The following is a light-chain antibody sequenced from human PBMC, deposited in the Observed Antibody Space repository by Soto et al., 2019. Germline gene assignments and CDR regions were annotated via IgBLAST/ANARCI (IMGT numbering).Light chain of an antibody. CDR3: EQAGSFPIT. V-gene: IGKV1-12*01. CDR2: DAS. J-gene: IGKJ5*01. Sequence: DIQMTQSPYSVSAYVGDRFRITCRASQNIWRLLAWYQQKPGKAPELLIYDASSLQSGVPPRFSGSGSGTDFTLTISSLQPEDFATYYCEQAGSFPITFGQGTRLEIK. CDR1: QNIWRL.